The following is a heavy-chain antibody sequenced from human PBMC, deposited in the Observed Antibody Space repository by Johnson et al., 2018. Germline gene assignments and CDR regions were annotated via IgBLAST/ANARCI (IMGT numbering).Heavy chain of an antibody. V-gene: IGHV3-48*02. CDR3: ARKFAV. Sequence: VQLVQSGGGVVQPGRSLRLSCVASGFIFSDYSMNWVRQAPRKGLEWVSYISSSGTIYYADSVKGRFTISRDNAKNSLYLQMNSLGDEEKAVYYCARKFAVWGQVTTGTVAS. D-gene: IGHD3-16*01. J-gene: IGHJ6*02. CDR2: ISSSGTI. CDR1: GFIFSDYS.